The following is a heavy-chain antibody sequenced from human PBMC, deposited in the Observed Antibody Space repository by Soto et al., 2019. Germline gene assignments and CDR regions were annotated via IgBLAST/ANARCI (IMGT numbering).Heavy chain of an antibody. J-gene: IGHJ6*02. Sequence: QVQLQESGPGLVKPSQTLSLTCTVSGGSISSGGYYWSWIRQHPGKGLEWIGDIYYSGSTYYNPSLKSRVTISVDASKNQFSLKLSSVTAADTAVYYCARAGGYTAMVNDYYYDGMDVWGQGTTVTVSS. CDR1: GGSISSGGYY. CDR3: ARAGGYTAMVNDYYYDGMDV. D-gene: IGHD5-18*01. V-gene: IGHV4-31*03. CDR2: IYYSGST.